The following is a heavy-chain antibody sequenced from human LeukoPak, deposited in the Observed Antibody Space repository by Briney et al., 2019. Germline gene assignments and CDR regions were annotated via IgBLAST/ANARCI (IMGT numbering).Heavy chain of an antibody. V-gene: IGHV1-69*13. CDR1: GGTFSSYA. CDR3: ARDDGSYSNFDY. CDR2: IIPIFGTA. Sequence: SVKVSCKASGGTFSSYAISWVRQAPGQGLEWMGGIIPIFGTANYAQKFQGRVTITADESTSTAYMELSSLRSEDTAVYYCARDDGSYSNFDYWGQGTLVTVSS. J-gene: IGHJ4*02. D-gene: IGHD1-26*01.